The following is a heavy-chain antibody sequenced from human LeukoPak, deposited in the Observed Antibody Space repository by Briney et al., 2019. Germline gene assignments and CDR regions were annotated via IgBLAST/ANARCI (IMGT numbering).Heavy chain of an antibody. D-gene: IGHD1-14*01. V-gene: IGHV1-69*04. CDR2: NIPILGIA. Sequence: SVKVSCKASGGTFSSYAISWVRQAPGQGLEWMGRNIPILGIANYAQKFQGRVTITADKSTSTAYMELSSLRSEDTAVYYCARDFEPVWYFDLWGRGTLVTVSS. CDR3: ARDFEPVWYFDL. CDR1: GGTFSSYA. J-gene: IGHJ2*01.